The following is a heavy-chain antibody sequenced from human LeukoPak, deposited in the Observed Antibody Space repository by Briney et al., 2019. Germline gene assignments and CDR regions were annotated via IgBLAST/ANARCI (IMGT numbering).Heavy chain of an antibody. V-gene: IGHV3-21*01. J-gene: IGHJ4*02. Sequence: GGSLRLSCAASGFSSYSLNWVRQAPGKGLEWVSSISSDSDYIYYADSVKGRFTISRDNAKNSLYLQMNSLRAEDTAVYFCARDNYYGDYTIDYWGQGTLVSVSS. CDR1: GFSSYS. CDR3: ARDNYYGDYTIDY. D-gene: IGHD4-17*01. CDR2: ISSDSDYI.